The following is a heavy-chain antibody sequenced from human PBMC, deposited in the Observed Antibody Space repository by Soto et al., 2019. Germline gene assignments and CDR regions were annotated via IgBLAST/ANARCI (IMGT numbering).Heavy chain of an antibody. V-gene: IGHV3-30*18. CDR1: GFTFSSYG. CDR2: ISYDGSNK. J-gene: IGHJ4*02. D-gene: IGHD6-19*01. Sequence: GGSLRLSCAASGFTFSSYGMHWVRQAPGKGLEWVAVISYDGSNKYYADSVKGRFTISRDNSKNTLYLQMNSLRAEDTAVYYCAKDYGIAVASFDYWGQGTLVTVSS. CDR3: AKDYGIAVASFDY.